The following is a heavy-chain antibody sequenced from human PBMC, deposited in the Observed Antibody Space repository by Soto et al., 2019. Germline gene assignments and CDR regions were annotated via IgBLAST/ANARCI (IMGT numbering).Heavy chain of an antibody. Sequence: QVQLQQWGAGLLKPSETLSLTCAVYGGSFSGYYWSWIRQPPGKGLEWIGEINHSGSTNYNPSLKSRVTISVDTSKNQFSLKLSSVTAADTAVYYCARLSGYGDYALTIPRRVRDYWGQGTLVTVSS. D-gene: IGHD4-17*01. CDR2: INHSGST. V-gene: IGHV4-34*01. CDR3: ARLSGYGDYALTIPRRVRDY. CDR1: GGSFSGYY. J-gene: IGHJ4*02.